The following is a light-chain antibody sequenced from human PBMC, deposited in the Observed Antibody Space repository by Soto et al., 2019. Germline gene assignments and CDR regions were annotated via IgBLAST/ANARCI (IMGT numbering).Light chain of an antibody. CDR3: TSTTARSTYV. CDR2: DVT. J-gene: IGLJ1*01. CDR1: SRDVGGYNY. V-gene: IGLV2-14*01. Sequence: QSALTQPPSVSGSPGQSITLSCTGTSRDVGGYNYVSWYQQHPGKAPTLMIYDVTNRPSGVSNRFSGSKSGSTDSPNISGLQAEEEDDSYCTSTTARSTYVFGTGTKLTVL.